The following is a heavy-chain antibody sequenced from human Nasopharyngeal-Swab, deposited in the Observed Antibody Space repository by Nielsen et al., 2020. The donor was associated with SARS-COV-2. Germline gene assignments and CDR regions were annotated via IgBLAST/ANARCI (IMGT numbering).Heavy chain of an antibody. J-gene: IGHJ4*02. D-gene: IGHD6-13*01. CDR3: AKAPGAAAGTVFDS. CDR2: ISGSDGST. CDR1: GFTFNYYA. Sequence: GGSLRLSCAASGFTFNYYAMTWVRQTPGKGLEWVSAISGSDGSTHYADSVKGRFTIPRGNSKDTVYLQMNNLRADDTAIYYCAKAPGAAAGTVFDSWGQGTLVTVSS. V-gene: IGHV3-23*01.